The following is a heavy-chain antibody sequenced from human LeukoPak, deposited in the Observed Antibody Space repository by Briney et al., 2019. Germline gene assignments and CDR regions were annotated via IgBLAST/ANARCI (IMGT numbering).Heavy chain of an antibody. J-gene: IGHJ4*02. V-gene: IGHV1-69*05. CDR1: GGTFSSYA. Sequence: GASVKVSCKASGGTFSSYAISWVRQAPGQGLEWMGGIIPIFGTANYAQKFQGRVTITTDESTSTAYMELSSLRSEDTAVYYCARGPKGYCSSTSCYNVEYFGYWGQGTLVTVSS. D-gene: IGHD2-2*02. CDR3: ARGPKGYCSSTSCYNVEYFGY. CDR2: IIPIFGTA.